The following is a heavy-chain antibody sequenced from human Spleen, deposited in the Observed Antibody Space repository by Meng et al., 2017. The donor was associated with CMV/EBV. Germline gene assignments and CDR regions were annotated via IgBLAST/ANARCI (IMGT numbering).Heavy chain of an antibody. V-gene: IGHV4-39*07. CDR3: ARVKYGSPNWIDP. Sequence: VSRDSISSDTYYWGWIRPPQGKRRDWIGFIHYRGNTYYNPSLKSLVTLSVDRSKNQFSLKLKSVTAADTAMYYCARVKYGSPNWIDPWGQGTLVTVSS. CDR2: IHYRGNT. CDR1: RDSISSDTYY. D-gene: IGHD3-10*01. J-gene: IGHJ5*02.